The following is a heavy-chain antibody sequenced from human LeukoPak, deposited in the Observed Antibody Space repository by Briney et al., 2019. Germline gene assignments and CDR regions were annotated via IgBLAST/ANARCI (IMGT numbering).Heavy chain of an antibody. J-gene: IGHJ4*02. Sequence: SETLSLTCTVSGGSISSSSYYWGWIRQPPGKGLEWIGSIYYSGSTYYNPSLKSRVTISVDTSKNQFSLKLSSVTAADTAVYYCASSDYVWGSYRLPCNYWGQGTLVTVSS. CDR3: ASSDYVWGSYRLPCNY. D-gene: IGHD3-16*02. CDR2: IYYSGST. CDR1: GGSISSSSYY. V-gene: IGHV4-39*07.